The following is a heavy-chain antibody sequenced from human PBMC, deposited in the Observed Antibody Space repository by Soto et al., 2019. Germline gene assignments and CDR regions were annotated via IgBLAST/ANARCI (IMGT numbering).Heavy chain of an antibody. CDR3: AHRRGSNGWYFTYYFDY. Sequence: QITLKESGPTLVKPPQPLTLTCTFSGFSLSTSGVGVGWIRQPPGKALEWLALIYWNDDKRYSPSLKKRLTITKDPSKNQVVLTMTNMDPVDTATYYCAHRRGSNGWYFTYYFDYWGQRTLVTVSA. CDR2: IYWNDDK. V-gene: IGHV2-5*01. J-gene: IGHJ4*02. D-gene: IGHD6-19*01. CDR1: GFSLSTSGVG.